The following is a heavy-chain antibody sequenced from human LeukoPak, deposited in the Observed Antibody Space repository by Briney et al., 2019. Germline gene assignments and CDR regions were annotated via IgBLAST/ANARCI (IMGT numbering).Heavy chain of an antibody. V-gene: IGHV4-59*01. J-gene: IGHJ4*02. CDR1: GGSISSYY. D-gene: IGHD2-21*01. CDR2: IYYSGST. Sequence: PSETLSLTCTVSGGSISSYYWSWIRQPPGKGLEWIGYIYYSGSTNYNPSLKSRVTISVDTSKNQFSLKLSSVTAADTAVYYCARLEYSPRYYFDYWGQGTLVTVSS. CDR3: ARLEYSPRYYFDY.